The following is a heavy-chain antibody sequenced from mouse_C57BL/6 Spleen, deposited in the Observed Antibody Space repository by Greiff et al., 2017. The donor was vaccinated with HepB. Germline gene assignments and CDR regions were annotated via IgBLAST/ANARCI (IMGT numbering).Heavy chain of an antibody. D-gene: IGHD1-1*01. J-gene: IGHJ1*03. CDR2: ISDGGSYT. CDR3: AREGTTVVARDWYFDV. Sequence: EVQGVESGGGLVKPGGSLKLSCAASGFTFSSYAMSWVRQTPEKRLEWVATISDGGSYTYYPDNVKGRFTISRDNAKNNLYLQMSHLKSEDTAMYYCAREGTTVVARDWYFDVWGTGTTVTVSS. V-gene: IGHV5-4*01. CDR1: GFTFSSYA.